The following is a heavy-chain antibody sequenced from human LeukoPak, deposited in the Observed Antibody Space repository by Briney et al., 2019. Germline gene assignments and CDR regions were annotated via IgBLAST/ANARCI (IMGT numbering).Heavy chain of an antibody. D-gene: IGHD3-16*02. CDR2: ISGSGGST. V-gene: IGHV3-23*01. Sequence: SGGSLRLSCAASGFTFSSYAMSWVRQAPGKGLEWVSAISGSGGSTYYADSVKGRFTISRDNSKNTLYLQMNSLRAEDTAVYYCATNMITFGGVIALTDYWGQGTLVTVSS. J-gene: IGHJ4*02. CDR1: GFTFSSYA. CDR3: ATNMITFGGVIALTDY.